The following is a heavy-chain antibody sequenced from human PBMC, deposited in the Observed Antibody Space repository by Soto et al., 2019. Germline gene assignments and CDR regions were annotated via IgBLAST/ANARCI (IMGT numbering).Heavy chain of an antibody. V-gene: IGHV4-34*01. J-gene: IGHJ6*02. CDR2: INHSGST. CDR3: ASGLRTRGYSYYYGMDV. Sequence: TLSLTCAVYGGSFSGYYWSWIRQPPGKGLEWIGEINHSGSTNYNPSLKSRVTISVDTSKNQFSLKLSSVTAADTAVYYCASGLRTRGYSYYYGMDVWGQGPTVTVSS. CDR1: GGSFSGYY. D-gene: IGHD2-15*01.